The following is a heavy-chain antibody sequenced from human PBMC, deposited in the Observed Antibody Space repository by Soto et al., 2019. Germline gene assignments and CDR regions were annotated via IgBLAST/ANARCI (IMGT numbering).Heavy chain of an antibody. J-gene: IGHJ6*03. D-gene: IGHD3-3*01. CDR1: GFTFSSYA. CDR2: ISYDGSNK. Sequence: GGSLRLSCAASGFTFSSYAMHWVRQAPGKGLEWVAVISYDGSNKYYADAVKGRFTISRDNAKNTLYLQMNSLRAEDTAVYYCASVTGDFWSGYYSYYYYMDVWGKGTTVTVSS. V-gene: IGHV3-30-3*01. CDR3: ASVTGDFWSGYYSYYYYMDV.